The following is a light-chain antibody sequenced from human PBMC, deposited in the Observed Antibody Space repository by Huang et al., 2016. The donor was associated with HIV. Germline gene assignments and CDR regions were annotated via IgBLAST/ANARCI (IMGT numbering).Light chain of an antibody. CDR2: GAS. V-gene: IGKV3-15*01. Sequence: EIVMTQSPATLSVSPGERATPSCRASQSVSANLAWYQQTPGQAPRLLISGASTRATGIPAGFSGSGSGTEFTLTSSILQSEDFAVYYCQQYDNRPETFGQGTKVEIK. CDR3: QQYDNRPET. CDR1: QSVSAN. J-gene: IGKJ1*01.